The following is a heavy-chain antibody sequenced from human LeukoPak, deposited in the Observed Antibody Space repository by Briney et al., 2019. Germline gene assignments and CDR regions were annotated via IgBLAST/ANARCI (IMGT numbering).Heavy chain of an antibody. CDR2: INHSGST. CDR3: ARGRRWLRPHYFDY. V-gene: IGHV4-34*01. Sequence: SETLSLTCAVYGGSFSGYYWSWIRQPPEKGLEWIGEINHSGSTNYNPSLKSRVTISVDTSKNQFSLKLSSVTAADTAVYYCARGRRWLRPHYFDYWGQGTLVTVSS. J-gene: IGHJ4*02. CDR1: GGSFSGYY. D-gene: IGHD5-12*01.